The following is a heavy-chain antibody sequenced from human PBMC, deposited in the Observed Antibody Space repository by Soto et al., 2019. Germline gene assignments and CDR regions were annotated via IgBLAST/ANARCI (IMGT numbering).Heavy chain of an antibody. Sequence: GASVKVSCKASGYTFTSYGISWVRQAPGQGLEWMGWISAYNGNTNYAQKLQGRVTMTTDTSTSTAYMELRSLRSDDTAVYYCARFRLYGSWSYYPNQYYYYYMDVWGKGTTVTVSS. D-gene: IGHD3-10*01. CDR3: ARFRLYGSWSYYPNQYYYYYMDV. J-gene: IGHJ6*03. CDR1: GYTFTSYG. V-gene: IGHV1-18*01. CDR2: ISAYNGNT.